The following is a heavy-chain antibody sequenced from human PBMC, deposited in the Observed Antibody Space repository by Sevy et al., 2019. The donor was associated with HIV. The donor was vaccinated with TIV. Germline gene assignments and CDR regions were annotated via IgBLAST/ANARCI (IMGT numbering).Heavy chain of an antibody. CDR2: ISYDGSNK. CDR1: GFTFSSYA. J-gene: IGHJ4*02. D-gene: IGHD3-3*01. Sequence: GGSLRLSCAASGFTFSSYAMHWVRQAPGKGLEWVAVISYDGSNKYYADSVKGRFTISRDNPKNTLYLQMNSLRAEDTAVYYCARGPRSGYYTLDYWGQGTLVTVSS. V-gene: IGHV3-30-3*01. CDR3: ARGPRSGYYTLDY.